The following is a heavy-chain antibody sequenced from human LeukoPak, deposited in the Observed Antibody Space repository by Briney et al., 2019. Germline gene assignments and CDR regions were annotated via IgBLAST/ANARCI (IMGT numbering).Heavy chain of an antibody. D-gene: IGHD3-10*01. Sequence: TSETLSLTCTVSGGSISSGDYYWSWIRQPPGKGLEWIGYIYCSGSTYYNPSLKSRVTISVDTSKNQFSLKLSSVTAADTAVYYCARGGIRFGEFPWGQGTLVTVSS. CDR2: IYCSGST. CDR1: GGSISSGDYY. CDR3: ARGGIRFGEFP. J-gene: IGHJ5*02. V-gene: IGHV4-30-4*01.